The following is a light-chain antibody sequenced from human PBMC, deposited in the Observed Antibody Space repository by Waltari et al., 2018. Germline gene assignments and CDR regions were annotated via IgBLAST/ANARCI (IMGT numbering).Light chain of an antibody. J-gene: IGLJ2*01. Sequence: QSALTQPPSASGSPGQSVTISCTGTSSDVGGYDFVSWYQQHPGKAPKLMIYDVTKRPSGVPDRFSGSKSGNTASLTVSGLQAEDEADYYCSSYAGSGLVIFGGGTKLTVL. CDR3: SSYAGSGLVI. V-gene: IGLV2-8*01. CDR1: SSDVGGYDF. CDR2: DVT.